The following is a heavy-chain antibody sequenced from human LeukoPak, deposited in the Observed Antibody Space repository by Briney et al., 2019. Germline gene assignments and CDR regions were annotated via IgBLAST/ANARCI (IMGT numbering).Heavy chain of an antibody. Sequence: PGGSLRLSCTASGFSVSSNYMSWVRQAPGKGLEWVSVIYSGRSTYYADSVKGRVTISRDRSSSTLYLQMNSLRVEDTAVYYCANEELDYWGQGVLVTVSS. V-gene: IGHV3-66*01. CDR2: IYSGRST. CDR3: ANEELDY. J-gene: IGHJ4*02. CDR1: GFSVSSNY.